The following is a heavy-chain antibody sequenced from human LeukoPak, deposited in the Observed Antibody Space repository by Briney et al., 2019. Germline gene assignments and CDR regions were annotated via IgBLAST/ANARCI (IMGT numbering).Heavy chain of an antibody. CDR1: GFTFSGYG. Sequence: GGSLRLSCTASGFTFSGYGMHWVRQAPGMGLEWVAIISYDGSNTFYGDSVKGRFTISRDNSKKTLYLQMNSLRTEDTAVHYCARDQTAVTGVWGTIDYWGQGTLVTVSS. D-gene: IGHD2-8*02. CDR2: ISYDGSNT. J-gene: IGHJ4*02. V-gene: IGHV3-30*03. CDR3: ARDQTAVTGVWGTIDY.